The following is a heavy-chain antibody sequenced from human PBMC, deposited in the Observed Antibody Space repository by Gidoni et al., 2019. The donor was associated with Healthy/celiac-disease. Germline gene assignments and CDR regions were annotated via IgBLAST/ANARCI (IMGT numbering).Heavy chain of an antibody. Sequence: QVQLVQSGAEVQKPGSSVKVSCKASGGTFSSYAISWVRQAPGQGLEWMGGIIPIFGTANYAQKFQGRVTITADESTSTAYMELSSLRSEDTAVYYCARVPDLRLRSTEKYGMDVWGQGTTVTVSS. V-gene: IGHV1-69*01. CDR1: GGTFSSYA. D-gene: IGHD3-16*01. CDR2: IIPIFGTA. CDR3: ARVPDLRLRSTEKYGMDV. J-gene: IGHJ6*02.